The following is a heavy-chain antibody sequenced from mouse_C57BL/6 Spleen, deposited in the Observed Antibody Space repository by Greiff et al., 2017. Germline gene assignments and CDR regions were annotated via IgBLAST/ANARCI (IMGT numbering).Heavy chain of an antibody. CDR3: ARKGGGSSYLYAMDY. CDR2: IWSGGST. J-gene: IGHJ4*01. D-gene: IGHD1-1*01. CDR1: GFSLTSYG. V-gene: IGHV2-2*01. Sequence: QVQLQQSGPGLVQPSQSLSITCTVSGFSLTSYGVHWVRQSPGKGLEWLGVIWSGGSTDYNAAFISRLSISKDNSKSQVFFKMNSLQADDTAIYYCARKGGGSSYLYAMDYWGQGTSVTVSS.